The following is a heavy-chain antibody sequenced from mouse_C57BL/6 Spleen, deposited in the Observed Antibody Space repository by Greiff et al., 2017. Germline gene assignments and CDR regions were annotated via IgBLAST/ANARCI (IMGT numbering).Heavy chain of an antibody. CDR2: IDPEDGDT. V-gene: IGHV14-1*01. CDR1: GFNIKDYY. Sequence: VQLKESGAELVRPGASVKLSCTASGFNIKDYYMHWVKQRPEQGLEWIGRIDPEDGDTEYAPKFQGKATMTADTSSNTAYLQLSSLTSEDTAVYYCTTMVTTRRYYAMDYWGQGTSVTVSS. D-gene: IGHD2-2*01. CDR3: TTMVTTRRYYAMDY. J-gene: IGHJ4*01.